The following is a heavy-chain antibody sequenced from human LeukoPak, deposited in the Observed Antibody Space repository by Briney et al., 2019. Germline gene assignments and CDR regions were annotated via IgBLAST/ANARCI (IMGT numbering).Heavy chain of an antibody. CDR2: INPNSGGT. J-gene: IGHJ4*02. D-gene: IGHD6-13*01. CDR1: GYTFTDYY. Sequence: ASVEVSCKASGYTFTDYYMHWVRQAPGQGLEWMGWINPNSGGTNYAQKFQGRVTMTRDTSISTAYVELSWLRSDDTAVYYCAPSAAEFYFDYWGQGTLVTVSS. CDR3: APSAAEFYFDY. V-gene: IGHV1-2*02.